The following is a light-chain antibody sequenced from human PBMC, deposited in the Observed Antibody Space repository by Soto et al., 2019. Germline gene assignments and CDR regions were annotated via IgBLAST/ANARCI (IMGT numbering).Light chain of an antibody. J-gene: IGKJ1*01. Sequence: DIQMTQSPSAMSASVGDRVTITCLASQGICNYFAWFQQKPGKAPKLLIYKASSLESGVPSRFSGSGSGTEFTLTISSLQPDDFATYYCQQYNSYSWTFGQGTKVDIK. CDR1: QGICNY. V-gene: IGKV1-5*03. CDR3: QQYNSYSWT. CDR2: KAS.